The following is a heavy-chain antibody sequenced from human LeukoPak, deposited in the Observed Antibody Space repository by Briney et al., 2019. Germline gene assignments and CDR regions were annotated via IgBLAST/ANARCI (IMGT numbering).Heavy chain of an antibody. D-gene: IGHD4-23*01. Sequence: SETLSLTCTVSGGSISSGSYYWSWIRQPAGKGLEWIGRIYTSGSTNYNPSLKSRVTISVDTSKNQFSLKLSSVTAADTAVYYCARGLVDGGNINDAFDIWGQGTMVTVSS. CDR2: IYTSGST. CDR1: GGSISSGSYY. J-gene: IGHJ3*02. V-gene: IGHV4-61*02. CDR3: ARGLVDGGNINDAFDI.